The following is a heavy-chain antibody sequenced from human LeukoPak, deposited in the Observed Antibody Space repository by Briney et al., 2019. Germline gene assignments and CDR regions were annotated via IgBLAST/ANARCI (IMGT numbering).Heavy chain of an antibody. D-gene: IGHD3-9*01. CDR1: GFTFSSYS. V-gene: IGHV3-21*01. Sequence: GGSLRLSCAASGFTFSSYSMNWVRQAPGKGLEWVSSISSSGSYIYYADSVKGRFTISRDNAKNSLYLQMNSLRAEDTAVYYCARATTYYDILTGYTPVDAFDIWGQGTMVTVSS. J-gene: IGHJ3*02. CDR3: ARATTYYDILTGYTPVDAFDI. CDR2: ISSSGSYI.